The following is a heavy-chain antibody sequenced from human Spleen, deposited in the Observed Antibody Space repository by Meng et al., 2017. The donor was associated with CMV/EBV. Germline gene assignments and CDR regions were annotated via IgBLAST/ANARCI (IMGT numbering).Heavy chain of an antibody. V-gene: IGHV1-2*02. CDR2: INPNSGGT. Sequence: ASVKVSCKVSGYTFTDYYMHWVRQAPGQGLEWMGWINPNSGGTNYAQKFQGRVTMTRDTSISTAYMELRSLRSEDTAVYYCARSRYYYDSSGYYNGGYYGMDVWGQGTTVTVSS. CDR3: ARSRYYYDSSGYYNGGYYGMDV. D-gene: IGHD3-22*01. CDR1: GYTFTDYY. J-gene: IGHJ6*02.